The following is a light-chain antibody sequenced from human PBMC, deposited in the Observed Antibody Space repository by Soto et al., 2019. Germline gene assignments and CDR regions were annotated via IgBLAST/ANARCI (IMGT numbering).Light chain of an antibody. CDR3: QQRSNFIT. CDR2: DAS. CDR1: QSVSSY. Sequence: EIVLTQSRSTLSLSPGQRPTLFCRASQSVSSYLAWYQQKPGQAPRFLIYDASNRATGIPARFSGSGSGTDFTLTISSLEHEDFAVYYCQQRSNFITFGQGTRLEIK. J-gene: IGKJ5*01. V-gene: IGKV3-11*01.